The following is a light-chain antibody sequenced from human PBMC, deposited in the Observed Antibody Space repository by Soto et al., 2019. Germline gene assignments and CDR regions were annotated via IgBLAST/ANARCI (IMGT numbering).Light chain of an antibody. CDR1: SSDIGGYNY. Sequence: QSALTQPASVSGSPGQSITISCTGTSSDIGGYNYVSWYQHQPGKVPKRLIFEVSLRPSGISNRFSGSQSGNTASLTISGLQAEDEADYYCTSYTSSDTLVFGGGTKLTVL. CDR3: TSYTSSDTLV. J-gene: IGLJ2*01. V-gene: IGLV2-14*01. CDR2: EVS.